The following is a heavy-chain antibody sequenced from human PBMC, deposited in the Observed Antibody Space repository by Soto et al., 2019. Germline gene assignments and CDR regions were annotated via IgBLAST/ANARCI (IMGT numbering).Heavy chain of an antibody. V-gene: IGHV1-69*06. D-gene: IGHD3-10*01. Sequence: QVQLVQSGAVVKKPGSSVEVSCKASGGTFNGYGISWVRQAPGQGLEWMGGTIPIFDTSKYAPRFQGRVTITADKSTSTAYMELSSVRSEDTAIYFCARGVYNPGAYYTGPSAYDLWGQGTLVIVSS. J-gene: IGHJ3*01. CDR2: TIPIFDTS. CDR3: ARGVYNPGAYYTGPSAYDL. CDR1: GGTFNGYG.